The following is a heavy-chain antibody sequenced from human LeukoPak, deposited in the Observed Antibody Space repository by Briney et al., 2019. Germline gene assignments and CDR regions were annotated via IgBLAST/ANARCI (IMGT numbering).Heavy chain of an antibody. CDR2: VIPIFGTA. J-gene: IGHJ4*02. CDR3: ARDYGDYVFDY. D-gene: IGHD4-17*01. V-gene: IGHV1-69*06. Sequence: SVKVSCKASGGTFSSYAIRWVRQAPGPGPEWMGGVIPIFGTANYAQKFQGRVTITADKSTSTAYMELSSLRSEDTAVYYCARDYGDYVFDYWGQGTLVTVSS. CDR1: GGTFSSYA.